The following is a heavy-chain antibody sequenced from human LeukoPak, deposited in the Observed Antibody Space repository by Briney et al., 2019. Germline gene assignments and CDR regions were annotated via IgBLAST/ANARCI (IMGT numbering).Heavy chain of an antibody. J-gene: IGHJ4*02. V-gene: IGHV4-31*03. CDR2: IYYSGST. CDR3: ARAIEAAGHFDY. D-gene: IGHD6-13*01. CDR1: GGSINSGGYY. Sequence: SQTLSPTCIVTGGSINSGGYYWNWIRQHPGKGLEWIGSIYYSGSTSYNPSLTSRLSISVDTSKKQFSLKLSSVTAADTAVYYCARAIEAAGHFDYWGQGTLATVSS.